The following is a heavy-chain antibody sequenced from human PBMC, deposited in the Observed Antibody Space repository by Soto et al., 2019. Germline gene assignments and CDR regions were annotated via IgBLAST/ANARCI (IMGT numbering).Heavy chain of an antibody. V-gene: IGHV3-30-3*02. CDR3: AKSQRNYADHFYGLDV. Sequence: QVQLVESGGGVVQPGRSLRLSCAASGFTFITYAMHRVRQAPGKGLEWVAIISYDGSYTYYAGSVKGRFTISRDNSKNTLFLQMNSLRDEDTAVYYCAKSQRNYADHFYGLDVWGQGTTVTVSS. J-gene: IGHJ6*02. CDR2: ISYDGSYT. CDR1: GFTFITYA. D-gene: IGHD1-7*01.